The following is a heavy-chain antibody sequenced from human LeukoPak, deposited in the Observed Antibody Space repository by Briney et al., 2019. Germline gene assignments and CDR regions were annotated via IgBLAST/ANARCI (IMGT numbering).Heavy chain of an antibody. CDR1: GGSISSYY. CDR2: IYYSGST. CDR3: ARISSSWYNYYYYGMDV. J-gene: IGHJ6*04. D-gene: IGHD6-13*01. V-gene: IGHV4-59*01. Sequence: PSETLSLTCTVSGGSISSYYWSWIRQPPGKGLEWIGYIYYSGSTNCNPSLKSRVTISVDTSKNQFSLKLNSVTAADTAVYYCARISSSWYNYYYYGMDVWGKGTTVTVSS.